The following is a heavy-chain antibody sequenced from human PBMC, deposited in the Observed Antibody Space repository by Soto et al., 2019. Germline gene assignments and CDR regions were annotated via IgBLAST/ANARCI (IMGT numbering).Heavy chain of an antibody. V-gene: IGHV3-33*01. J-gene: IGHJ3*02. CDR2: IWYDGSNK. CDR1: GFTFSSYG. Sequence: GGSLRLSCAASGFTFSSYGMHWVRQAPGKGLEWVAVIWYDGSNKYYADSVKGRFTISRDNSKNTLYLQMNSLRAEDTAVYYCAREATLAAGAFDIWGQGTMVTVSS. CDR3: AREATLAAGAFDI.